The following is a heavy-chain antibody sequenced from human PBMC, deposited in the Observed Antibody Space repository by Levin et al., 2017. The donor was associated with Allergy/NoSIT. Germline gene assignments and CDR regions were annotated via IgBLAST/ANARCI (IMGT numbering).Heavy chain of an antibody. CDR1: GGSFSGYY. CDR2: INHSGST. V-gene: IGHV4-34*01. D-gene: IGHD1-26*01. J-gene: IGHJ4*02. CDR3: ARGRGVGATYLGH. Sequence: SETLSLTCAVYGGSFSGYYWSWIRQPPGKGLEWIGEINHSGSTNYNPSLKSRVTISVDTSKNQFSLKLSSVTAADTAVYYCARGRGVGATYLGHWGQGTLVTVSS.